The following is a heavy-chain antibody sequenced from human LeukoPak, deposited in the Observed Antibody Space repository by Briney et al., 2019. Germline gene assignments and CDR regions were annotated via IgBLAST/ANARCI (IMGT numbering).Heavy chain of an antibody. CDR2: INQSGSER. Sequence: PGGSLRLSCAASGFTFSRHWMSWVRQAPGKGLEWVANINQSGSERYYMDSVKGRFTISRDNAKNSLYLQLNSLRAEDTAVYYCARWRYYDSSGYYYHFDYWGQGTLVTVCS. CDR1: GFTFSRHW. J-gene: IGHJ4*02. CDR3: ARWRYYDSSGYYYHFDY. V-gene: IGHV3-7*01. D-gene: IGHD3-22*01.